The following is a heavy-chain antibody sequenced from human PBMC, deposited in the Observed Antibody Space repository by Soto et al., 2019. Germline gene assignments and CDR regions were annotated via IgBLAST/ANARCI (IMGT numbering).Heavy chain of an antibody. D-gene: IGHD6-19*01. J-gene: IGHJ4*02. Sequence: PGGSLRLSCAASGFTFSSYAMSWVRQAPGKGLEWVSAISGSGGSTYYADSVKGRFTISRDNSKNTLYLQMNSLRAEDTAVYYCAKAGGDSPYSSGWSLDYWGQGTLVTLSS. CDR1: GFTFSSYA. CDR3: AKAGGDSPYSSGWSLDY. V-gene: IGHV3-23*01. CDR2: ISGSGGST.